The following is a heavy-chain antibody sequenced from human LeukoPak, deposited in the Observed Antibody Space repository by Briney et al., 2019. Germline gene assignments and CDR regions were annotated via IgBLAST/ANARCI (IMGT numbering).Heavy chain of an antibody. CDR3: AYSGISDWFDP. CDR1: DGSFTGYK. CDR2: INHRRNT. D-gene: IGHD2/OR15-2a*01. J-gene: IGHJ5*02. V-gene: IGHV4-34*01. Sequence: PSETLSLTCAVYDGSFTGYKYSWIRQSPGKGLEWIGEINHRRNTKYNPSLKNRVTISLDASTHQFSLELSSVTAADAAVYFCAYSGISDWFDPWGQGTLVTVSS.